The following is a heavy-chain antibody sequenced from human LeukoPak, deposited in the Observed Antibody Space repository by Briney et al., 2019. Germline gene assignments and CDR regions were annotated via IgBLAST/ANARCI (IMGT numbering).Heavy chain of an antibody. CDR1: GGSISRYY. CDR3: ARLGTIIAAAGNGWFDP. D-gene: IGHD6-13*01. J-gene: IGHJ5*02. CDR2: IYTSGST. V-gene: IGHV4-4*07. Sequence: SETLSLTCTVSGGSISRYYWSWIRQPAGKGLEWIGRIYTSGSTNYNPSLKSRVTMSVDTSKNQFSLKLSSVTAADTAVYYCARLGTIIAAAGNGWFDPWGQGTLVTAPS.